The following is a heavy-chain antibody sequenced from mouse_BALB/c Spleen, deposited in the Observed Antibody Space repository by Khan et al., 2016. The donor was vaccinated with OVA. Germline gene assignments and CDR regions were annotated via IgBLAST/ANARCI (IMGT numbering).Heavy chain of an antibody. CDR1: GFSLYNYS. D-gene: IGHD2-4*01. CDR3: ARRGYDYGRGALFAY. V-gene: IGHV2-2*02. CDR2: IWRGGST. Sequence: QVQLKQSGPGLVQPSQSLSITCKVSGFSLYNYSVHWVRQYPGKGLEWLGVIWRGGSTDYNAAFISRLIISKDHSRSQVFIKMNSLQPNDTAIYYCARRGYDYGRGALFAYWGQGTLVTVSA. J-gene: IGHJ3*01.